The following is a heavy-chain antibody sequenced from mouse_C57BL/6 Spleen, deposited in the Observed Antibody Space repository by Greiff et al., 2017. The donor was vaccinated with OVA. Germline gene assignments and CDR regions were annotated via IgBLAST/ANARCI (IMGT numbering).Heavy chain of an antibody. Sequence: VQLQQSGAELVMPGASVKLSCKASGYTFTSYWMHWVKQRPGQGLEWIGEIDPSDSYTNYNQKFKGKSTLTVDKSSSTAYMQLSSLTSEDSAVYYWARSTTVVADYFDYWGQGTTLTVSS. J-gene: IGHJ2*01. CDR1: GYTFTSYW. CDR3: ARSTTVVADYFDY. D-gene: IGHD1-1*01. V-gene: IGHV1-69*01. CDR2: IDPSDSYT.